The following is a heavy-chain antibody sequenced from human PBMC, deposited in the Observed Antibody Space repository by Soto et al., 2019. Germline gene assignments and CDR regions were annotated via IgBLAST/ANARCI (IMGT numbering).Heavy chain of an antibody. D-gene: IGHD3-10*01. CDR2: IYYSGST. CDR3: ARDYYYGSGSYSDY. J-gene: IGHJ4*02. Sequence: PSEALSLTCNVSGGSVNSGSHYWSWIRHSPGKGLEWVGYIYYSGSTNYNPSLKSRVTISVDTSKNQFSLKLGSVTAADTAVYYCARDYYYGSGSYSDYWGQGTLVTVSS. V-gene: IGHV4-61*01. CDR1: GGSVNSGSHY.